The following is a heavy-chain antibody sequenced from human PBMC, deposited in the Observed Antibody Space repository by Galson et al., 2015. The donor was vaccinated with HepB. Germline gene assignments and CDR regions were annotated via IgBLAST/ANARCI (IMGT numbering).Heavy chain of an antibody. CDR1: AFTFNAYA. V-gene: IGHV3-30*04. CDR2: ISFDGSNK. J-gene: IGHJ2*01. CDR3: ARGRKLRYFDWLLQDDWYFEL. D-gene: IGHD3-9*01. Sequence: SLRLSCAASAFTFNAYAMHWVRQAPGKGLEWVTAISFDGSNKYYADSVKGRFTISRDNFKNTLYLQMNSLGAEDTAVYYCARGRKLRYFDWLLQDDWYFELWGRGTLVTVSS.